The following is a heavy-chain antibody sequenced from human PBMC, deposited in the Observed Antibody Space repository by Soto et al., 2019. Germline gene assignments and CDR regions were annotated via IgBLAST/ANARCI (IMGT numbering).Heavy chain of an antibody. CDR2: IYYSGST. J-gene: IGHJ4*02. D-gene: IGHD3-16*01. CDR3: AREGVIRYFDY. CDR1: GGSISSGGYY. Sequence: QVQLQESGPGLVKPSQTLSLTCTVSGGSISSGGYYWSWIRQHPGKGLEWIGYIYYSGSTYYNPSLKSRFTISVDTSKNQCSLKLSSVSAADTAVYYCAREGVIRYFDYWGQGTLVTVAS. V-gene: IGHV4-31*03.